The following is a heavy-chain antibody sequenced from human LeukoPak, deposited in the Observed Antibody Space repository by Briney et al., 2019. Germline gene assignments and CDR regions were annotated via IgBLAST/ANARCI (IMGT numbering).Heavy chain of an antibody. J-gene: IGHJ4*02. D-gene: IGHD3-3*01. CDR1: GFTFSSYN. CDR3: ASGVNYFDY. CDR2: FSSRSSYI. Sequence: GGSLRLSCAASGFTFSSYNMKWVRKAPGKGLEWVSSFSSRSSYIFYADSVKGRFNISRDNAKKSLYLQMNSLRAEDTAVYYCASGVNYFDYWGQGTLVTVSS. V-gene: IGHV3-21*01.